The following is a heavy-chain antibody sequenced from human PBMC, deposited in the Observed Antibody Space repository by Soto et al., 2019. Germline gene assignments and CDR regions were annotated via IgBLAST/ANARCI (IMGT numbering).Heavy chain of an antibody. V-gene: IGHV3-21*06. J-gene: IGHJ5*02. Sequence: GGSLRLSCAASGFTLSPYTMNWVRQAPGKGLEWVSFISSSSGSIYYADSVKGRFTISRDNAENSLFLQMDSLRAEDTAVYYCARVPLACRSTSCSLASWGQGTLVTVSS. CDR3: ARVPLACRSTSCSLAS. CDR2: ISSSSGSI. CDR1: GFTLSPYT. D-gene: IGHD2-2*01.